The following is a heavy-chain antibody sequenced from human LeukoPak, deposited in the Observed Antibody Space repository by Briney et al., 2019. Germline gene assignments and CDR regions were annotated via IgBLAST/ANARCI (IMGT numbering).Heavy chain of an antibody. J-gene: IGHJ6*03. Sequence: SETLSLTRTVSVGSLSSYYWSWIRQPAGKGLEWIGRIYTSGSTNYNPSLKSRVTMSVDTSKNQFSLKLSSVTAADTAVYYCARGQEQQLVPVPFYYMDVWGKGTTVTVSS. V-gene: IGHV4-4*07. CDR3: ARGQEQQLVPVPFYYMDV. D-gene: IGHD6-13*01. CDR1: VGSLSSYY. CDR2: IYTSGST.